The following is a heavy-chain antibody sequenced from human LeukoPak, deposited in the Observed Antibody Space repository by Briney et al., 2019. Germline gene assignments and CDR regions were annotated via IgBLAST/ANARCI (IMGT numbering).Heavy chain of an antibody. Sequence: SETLSLTCTVSGGSISSYYWSWIRQPPGKGLEWIGYLHYSGSTNYNPSLKSRVTISVDTSKNQFSLKLGSVIAADTAVYYCARDRYGDYVPAWFDPWGQGTLVTVSS. D-gene: IGHD4-17*01. CDR2: LHYSGST. J-gene: IGHJ5*02. CDR1: GGSISSYY. CDR3: ARDRYGDYVPAWFDP. V-gene: IGHV4-59*01.